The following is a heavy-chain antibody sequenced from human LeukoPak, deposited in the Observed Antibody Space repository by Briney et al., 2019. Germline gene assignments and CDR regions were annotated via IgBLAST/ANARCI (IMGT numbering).Heavy chain of an antibody. V-gene: IGHV4-39*07. Sequence: PSETLSLTCAVYGGSISSSSYYWGWIRQPPGKGLEWIGSIYYSGSTYYNPSLKSRVTISVDTSKNQFSLKLSSVTAADTAVYYCARGRNYYDSSGYYIESLGDAFDIWGQGTMVTVSS. J-gene: IGHJ3*02. CDR1: GGSISSSSYY. D-gene: IGHD3-22*01. CDR2: IYYSGST. CDR3: ARGRNYYDSSGYYIESLGDAFDI.